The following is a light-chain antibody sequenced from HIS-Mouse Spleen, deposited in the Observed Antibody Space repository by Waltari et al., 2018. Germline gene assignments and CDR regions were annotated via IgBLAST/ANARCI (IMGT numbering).Light chain of an antibody. CDR3: MQGIHLPFT. CDR2: EVS. V-gene: IGKV2-29*03. J-gene: IGKJ3*01. CDR1: QSLLHSDGKTY. Sequence: DIVMTQTPLSLSVTPGQPASISCKSSQSLLHSDGKTYLYWYLQKPGQSPQLLIYEVSSPFSGVPDRFSGRGSGKDFTLKISRVEAEDVGVYYCMQGIHLPFTFGPGTKVDIK.